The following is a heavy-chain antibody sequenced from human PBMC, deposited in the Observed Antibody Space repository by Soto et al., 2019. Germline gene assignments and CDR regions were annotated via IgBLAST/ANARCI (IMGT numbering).Heavy chain of an antibody. D-gene: IGHD3-10*01. CDR2: IYSDGTT. V-gene: IGHV3-53*01. Sequence: GESLKISCAASGFTVSRNYMTWVRQAPGEGLEWVSYIYSDGTTYYADSVKGRFTISRDNSKNTLYLHMNSLRVEDTAIYYCARDQFYGSASSNNRYSYYYGMDVWGQGTTVTVSS. CDR1: GFTVSRNY. J-gene: IGHJ6*02. CDR3: ARDQFYGSASSNNRYSYYYGMDV.